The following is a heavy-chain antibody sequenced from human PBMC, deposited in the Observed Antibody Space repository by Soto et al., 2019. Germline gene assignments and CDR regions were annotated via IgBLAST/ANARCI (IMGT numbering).Heavy chain of an antibody. CDR1: GFTLSSFS. J-gene: IGHJ5*01. D-gene: IGHD6-19*01. CDR3: ARDSYSSLFDS. CDR2: ITTGNDYI. V-gene: IGHV3-21*01. Sequence: LRLSCVASGFTLSSFSMSWVRQTPGKGLEWVSSITTGNDYISYADSVKGRFTISRDNAKNSLFLQMNSLRAEDTALYFCARDSYSSLFDSWGQGTLVTVSS.